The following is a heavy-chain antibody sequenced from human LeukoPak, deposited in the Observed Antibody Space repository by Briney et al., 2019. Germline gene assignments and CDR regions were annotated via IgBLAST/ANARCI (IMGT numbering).Heavy chain of an antibody. J-gene: IGHJ4*02. CDR3: ARQNLYYDFWSGYSPDY. Sequence: GESLKISCKASGYSFTNYWIGWVRQMPGKGLEWMGIIYPGDSDTRYSAPFQGQVTISADKPISTAYLQWSSLKASDTAMYYCARQNLYYDFWSGYSPDYWGQGTLVTVSS. D-gene: IGHD3-3*01. CDR2: IYPGDSDT. V-gene: IGHV5-51*01. CDR1: GYSFTNYW.